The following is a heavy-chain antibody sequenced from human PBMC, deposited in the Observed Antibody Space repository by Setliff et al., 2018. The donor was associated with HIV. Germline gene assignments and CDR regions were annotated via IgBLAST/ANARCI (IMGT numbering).Heavy chain of an antibody. CDR2: IYPGDSDT. CDR3: ARSRRDGYNLEAFDI. D-gene: IGHD5-12*01. Sequence: PGESLKISCKGSGYSFTSYWIGWVRQMPGKGLEWMGIIYPGDSDTRYSPSFQGQVTISADKSISTAYLQWGTLKASDTAMYYCARSRRDGYNLEAFDIWGQGTMVTVSS. CDR1: GYSFTSYW. V-gene: IGHV5-51*01. J-gene: IGHJ3*02.